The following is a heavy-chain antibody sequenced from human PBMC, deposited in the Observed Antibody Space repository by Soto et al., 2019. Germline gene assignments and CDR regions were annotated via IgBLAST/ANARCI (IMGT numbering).Heavy chain of an antibody. CDR2: IFYSGST. Sequence: SETLSLTCTVSGGSINNYYWSWFRQPPWQGLEWIGYIFYSGSTSYKSSLKSRVTISLDTSKNQFSLKLTSVTAADTAIYYCARHEGALNAHIDSWGQGTLVTVSS. CDR3: ARHEGALNAHIDS. CDR1: GGSINNYY. J-gene: IGHJ4*02. V-gene: IGHV4-59*08.